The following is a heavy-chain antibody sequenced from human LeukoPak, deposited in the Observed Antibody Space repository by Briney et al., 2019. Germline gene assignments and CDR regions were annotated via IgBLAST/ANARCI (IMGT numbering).Heavy chain of an antibody. CDR2: ISYDGSNK. J-gene: IGHJ6*02. CDR1: GFTFSTYA. CDR3: VRDKNGQQLDGMDV. Sequence: PGGSLRLSCAASGFTFSTYAMHWVRQAPGKGLEWVAVISYDGSNKYYAESVKGRFTISRDNSKNTLYLQMNSLRVEDTAVYYCVRDKNGQQLDGMDVWGQGTTVTVSS. D-gene: IGHD6-13*01. V-gene: IGHV3-30*04.